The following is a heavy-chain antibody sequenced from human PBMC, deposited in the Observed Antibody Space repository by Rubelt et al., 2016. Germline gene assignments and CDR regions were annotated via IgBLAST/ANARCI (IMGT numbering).Heavy chain of an antibody. J-gene: IGHJ6*02. CDR2: MNPNSGNT. CDR3: ARVRTFKTKEYYYYYGMDV. D-gene: IGHD1-14*01. CDR1: GYTFTSYD. Sequence: QVQLVQSGAEVKKPGASVKVSCKASGYTFTSYDINWVRQATGQGLEWMGWMNPNSGNTGYAQKFQGRVTMTRNTSISTAYMELSSLRSDDTAVYYCARVRTFKTKEYYYYYGMDVWGQGTTVTVSS. V-gene: IGHV1-8*01.